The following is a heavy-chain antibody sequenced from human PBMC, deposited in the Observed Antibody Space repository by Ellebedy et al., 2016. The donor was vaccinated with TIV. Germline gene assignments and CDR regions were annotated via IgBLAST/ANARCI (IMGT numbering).Heavy chain of an antibody. Sequence: AASVKVSCKASGYTFTNYGISWVRQDPGQGLEWMGWISGYNGNTYSAQKLQGRVTMTTDTSTSTAYMELRSLRSDDTAVYYCARFVDGDYEDYWGQGALVTVSS. V-gene: IGHV1-18*04. J-gene: IGHJ4*02. CDR1: GYTFTNYG. CDR3: ARFVDGDYEDY. D-gene: IGHD4-17*01. CDR2: ISGYNGNT.